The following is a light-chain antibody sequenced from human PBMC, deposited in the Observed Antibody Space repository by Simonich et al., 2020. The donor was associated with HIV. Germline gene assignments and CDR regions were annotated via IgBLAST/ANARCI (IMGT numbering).Light chain of an antibody. CDR3: QQYYSTPPT. Sequence: DIVMTQSPDSLAVSLGERATINCKPSQSVSYSSNNKNYLAWYQQKPGQPPKLRIYWASTRESGVPDRFSGSGSGTDFTLTISSLQAEDVAVYYCQQYYSTPPTFGQGTKVEIK. CDR1: QSVSYSSNNKNY. CDR2: WAS. V-gene: IGKV4-1*01. J-gene: IGKJ1*01.